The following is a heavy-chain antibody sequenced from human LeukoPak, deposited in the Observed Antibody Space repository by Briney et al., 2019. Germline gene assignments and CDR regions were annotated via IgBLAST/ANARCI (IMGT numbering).Heavy chain of an antibody. CDR1: GASVTDYY. CDR3: TRGHWGRQS. D-gene: IGHD7-27*01. J-gene: IGHJ5*02. Sequence: SSETLSLTCTVSGASVTDYYWSWIRQSPGKGLEWISYIHHSGNSDYNPSLRSRVTTSLDTSKNQFSLNLISVTAADTAVYYCTRGHWGRQSWSQGTLVTVSS. CDR2: IHHSGNS. V-gene: IGHV4-59*02.